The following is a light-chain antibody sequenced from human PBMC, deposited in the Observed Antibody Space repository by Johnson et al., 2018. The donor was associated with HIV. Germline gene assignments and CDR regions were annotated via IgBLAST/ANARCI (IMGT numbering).Light chain of an antibody. Sequence: QSVLTQPPSVSAAPGQKVTISCFGSSSNIGNNYVSWYQQLPGTAPKLLIYDNNKRPSGIPDRFSGSKSGTSATLGITGLQTGDEDDYYCGTWDSSLSAGVFGTGTKVTVL. CDR2: DNN. J-gene: IGLJ1*01. CDR3: GTWDSSLSAGV. V-gene: IGLV1-51*01. CDR1: SSNIGNNY.